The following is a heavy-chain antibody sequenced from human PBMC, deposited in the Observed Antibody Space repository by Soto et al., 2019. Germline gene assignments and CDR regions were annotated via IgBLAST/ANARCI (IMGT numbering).Heavy chain of an antibody. Sequence: QVQLQESGPGLVKPSETLSLTCTVSGDTITSFSWNWIRQSAGKGLEWIGRISTTGNTHYNPSLESRVTMSLDTSKNQFSLKLTSVTAADTVVYYCEAESGENWTYEAYWGQGTLVTVSS. CDR1: GDTITSFS. J-gene: IGHJ4*02. D-gene: IGHD1-7*01. CDR3: EAESGENWTYEAY. V-gene: IGHV4-4*07. CDR2: ISTTGNT.